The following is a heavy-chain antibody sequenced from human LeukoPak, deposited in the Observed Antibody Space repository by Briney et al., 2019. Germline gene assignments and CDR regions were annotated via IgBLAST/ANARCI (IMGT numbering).Heavy chain of an antibody. J-gene: IGHJ4*02. CDR1: GGSISSYH. CDR3: ASFKAVAGTRSDY. V-gene: IGHV4-59*12. D-gene: IGHD6-19*01. Sequence: SETLSLTCTVSGGSISSYHWSWIRQPPGKGLEWIGYIYYSGSTNYNPSLKSRVTISVDTSKNQFSLKLSSVTAADTAVYYCASFKAVAGTRSDYWGQGALVTVSS. CDR2: IYYSGST.